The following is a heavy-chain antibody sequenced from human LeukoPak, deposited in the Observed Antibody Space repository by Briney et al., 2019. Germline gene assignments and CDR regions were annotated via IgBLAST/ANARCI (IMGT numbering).Heavy chain of an antibody. V-gene: IGHV4-38-2*01. Sequence: SETLSLTCAGSGYSISSGYYWGWIRQPPGKGLEWIGSIYHSGSTYYNPSLKSRVTISVDTSKNQFTLKLSSVTAADTAVYYCASPHCSSTSCLDAFDIWGQGTMVTVSS. CDR2: IYHSGST. J-gene: IGHJ3*02. CDR1: GYSISSGYY. CDR3: ASPHCSSTSCLDAFDI. D-gene: IGHD2-2*01.